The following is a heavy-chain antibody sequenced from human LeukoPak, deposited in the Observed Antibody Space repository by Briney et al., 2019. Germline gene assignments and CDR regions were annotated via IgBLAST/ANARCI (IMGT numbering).Heavy chain of an antibody. CDR1: GFTFSTYA. V-gene: IGHV3-23*01. Sequence: PGGSLRLSCAASGFTFSTYAMSWVRQAPGKGLEWVSLISGVGDTTYYADSVKGRFTISRDNSKNTLYLQMNSLRAEDTAVYYCAKDSNSGYEPLNFGYWGQGTLVTVSS. D-gene: IGHD5-12*01. CDR3: AKDSNSGYEPLNFGY. CDR2: ISGVGDTT. J-gene: IGHJ4*02.